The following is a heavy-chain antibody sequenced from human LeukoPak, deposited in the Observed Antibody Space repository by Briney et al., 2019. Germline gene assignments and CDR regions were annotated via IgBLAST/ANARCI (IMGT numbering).Heavy chain of an antibody. CDR1: GFTFSNYK. J-gene: IGHJ4*02. CDR2: ISSNGSII. D-gene: IGHD3-10*01. Sequence: SGRSLRLSCAASGFTFSNYKMKWVRQAPRKGLEWVSYISSNGSIIYYSDSVKGRLNNSRDNAKNSLYVQMNSLRAADTAVYYCARDFGYFWGQGTLVTVSS. V-gene: IGHV3-48*03. CDR3: ARDFGYF.